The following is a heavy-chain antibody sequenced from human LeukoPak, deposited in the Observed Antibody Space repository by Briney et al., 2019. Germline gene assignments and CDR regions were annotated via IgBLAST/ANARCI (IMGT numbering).Heavy chain of an antibody. J-gene: IGHJ4*02. CDR3: ARDDNWGFDY. CDR1: GFAFSDFS. D-gene: IGHD7-27*01. V-gene: IGHV3-21*05. Sequence: GGSLRLSCAASGFAFSDFSMNWVRQAPGKGLEWVANTRGSGSGMGSSNYYAVSVKGRFTISRDDAKNSLYLQMNSLRAEDTAFYYCARDDNWGFDYWGQGALVTVSS. CDR2: TRGSGSGMGSSN.